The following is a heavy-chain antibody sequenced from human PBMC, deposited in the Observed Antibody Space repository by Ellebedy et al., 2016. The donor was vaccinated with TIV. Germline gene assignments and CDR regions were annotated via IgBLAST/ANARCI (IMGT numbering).Heavy chain of an antibody. D-gene: IGHD4-11*01. Sequence: GGSLRLXCAASGFTFSSYAMHWVRQAPGKGLEWVAVIWYDGSNKYYADSVKGRFTISRDNSKNTLYLQMNSLRAEDTAVYYYARDCFPYSNYEGFDYWGQGTLVTVSS. CDR1: GFTFSSYA. CDR2: IWYDGSNK. V-gene: IGHV3-33*08. CDR3: ARDCFPYSNYEGFDY. J-gene: IGHJ4*02.